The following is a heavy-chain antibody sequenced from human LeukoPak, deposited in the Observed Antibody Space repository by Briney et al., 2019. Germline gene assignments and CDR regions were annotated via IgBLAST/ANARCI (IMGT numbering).Heavy chain of an antibody. CDR1: GGTFSSYA. D-gene: IGHD5-18*01. CDR2: IIPILGIA. Sequence: SVKVSCKASGGTFSSYAISWVRQAPGQGLEWMGRIIPILGIANYAQKFQGRVTITADKSTSTAYMELSSLRSEDMAVYYCASKGLTGLPVNFDYWGQGTLVTVSS. CDR3: ASKGLTGLPVNFDY. V-gene: IGHV1-69*04. J-gene: IGHJ4*02.